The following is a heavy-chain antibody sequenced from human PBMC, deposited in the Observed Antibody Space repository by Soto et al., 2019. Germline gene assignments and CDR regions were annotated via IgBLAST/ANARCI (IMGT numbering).Heavy chain of an antibody. CDR2: ITVGGST. V-gene: IGHV3-23*01. CDR1: GFTFANFA. Sequence: GGSLRLSCSGSGFTFANFAMSWVRQAPGGGLEWVSGITVGGSTYYADSVEGRFRISRDNFRDTFSLHMSGVRVEDTAMYYCAKDPNGNYIGGFEMCGQGTLVTVSS. D-gene: IGHD1-7*01. J-gene: IGHJ3*02. CDR3: AKDPNGNYIGGFEM.